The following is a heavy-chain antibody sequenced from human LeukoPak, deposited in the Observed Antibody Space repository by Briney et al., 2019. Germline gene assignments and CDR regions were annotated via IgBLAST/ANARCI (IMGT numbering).Heavy chain of an antibody. Sequence: SETLSLTCTVSGGSVNSYYLSWIRQPAGKTLEWIGRIYDGGSTNYNPSLKSRVTMSVDTSKNQISLKLKSVTAADTAVYYCARDRGDFWTGYYTNYFDYWGQGTLVTVSS. J-gene: IGHJ4*02. D-gene: IGHD3/OR15-3a*01. CDR1: GGSVNSYY. CDR2: IYDGGST. CDR3: ARDRGDFWTGYYTNYFDY. V-gene: IGHV4-4*07.